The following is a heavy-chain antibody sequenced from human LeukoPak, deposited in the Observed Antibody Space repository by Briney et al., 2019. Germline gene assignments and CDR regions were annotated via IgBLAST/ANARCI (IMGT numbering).Heavy chain of an antibody. CDR1: GYIFTGYY. J-gene: IGHJ4*02. CDR2: INPNSGGT. Sequence: ASVKVSCKASGYIFTGYYMHWVRQAPGQGLEWMGWINPNSGGTKYAQKFHGRVTMTRDTSISTAYMELSRLGSDDTALYYCASQQLQWRESYYFDDWGQGTLVTVSS. D-gene: IGHD5-24*01. V-gene: IGHV1-2*02. CDR3: ASQQLQWRESYYFDD.